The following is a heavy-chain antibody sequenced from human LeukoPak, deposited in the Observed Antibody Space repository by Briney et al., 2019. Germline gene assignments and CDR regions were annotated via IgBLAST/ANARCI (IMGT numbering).Heavy chain of an antibody. CDR3: ATPPGGAVAGPPYFQR. Sequence: GGSLRLSCAASGFTFSSYAMSWVRQAPGKGLEWVSVISGSGGSTHYADSVKGRFTISRDYSKNTLDLQMNSLRAEDTAVYYWATPPGGAVAGPPYFQRWGQGTLVTVSS. CDR1: GFTFSSYA. V-gene: IGHV3-23*01. CDR2: ISGSGGST. J-gene: IGHJ1*01. D-gene: IGHD6-19*01.